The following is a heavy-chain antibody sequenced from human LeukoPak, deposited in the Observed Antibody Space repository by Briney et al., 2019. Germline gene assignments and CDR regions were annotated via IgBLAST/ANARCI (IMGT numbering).Heavy chain of an antibody. CDR3: ARDMRYYYGSGSYDPYGMDV. CDR2: ISSSSSYI. V-gene: IGHV3-21*01. D-gene: IGHD3-10*01. J-gene: IGHJ6*02. CDR1: GFTFSSYS. Sequence: GSLRLSCAASGFTFSSYSMNWVRQAPGKGLEWVSSISSSSSYIYYADSVKGRFTISRDNAKNSLYLQMNSLRAEDTAVYYCARDMRYYYGSGSYDPYGMDVWGQGTTVTVSS.